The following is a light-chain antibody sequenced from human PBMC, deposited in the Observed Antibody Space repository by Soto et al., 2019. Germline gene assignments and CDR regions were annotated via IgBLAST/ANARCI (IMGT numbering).Light chain of an antibody. J-gene: IGKJ1*01. V-gene: IGKV3-20*01. CDR3: QQYGSSGT. CDR2: DAS. CDR1: QSISTY. Sequence: IVLTQSTATLSFCKCERATLSYRAGQSISTYSAWYQQKSGQAPRLLIYDASNRATSLPERCSGSGSGTDFTLTISRLDPDDFAVYYCQQYGSSGTFGQGTKVDIK.